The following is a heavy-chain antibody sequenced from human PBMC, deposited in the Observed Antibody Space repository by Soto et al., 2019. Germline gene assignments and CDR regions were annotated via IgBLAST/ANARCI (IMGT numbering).Heavy chain of an antibody. CDR1: GGTFSSYA. D-gene: IGHD1-26*01. J-gene: IGHJ4*02. V-gene: IGHV1-69*06. Sequence: SVKVSCKASGGTFSSYAISWVRQAPGQGLEWMGGIIPIFGTANYAQKFQGRVTITADKSTSTAYMEPWSLRSDDTAVYYCARPSSYGSYYYFDLWGQGTPVTVSS. CDR2: IIPIFGTA. CDR3: ARPSSYGSYYYFDL.